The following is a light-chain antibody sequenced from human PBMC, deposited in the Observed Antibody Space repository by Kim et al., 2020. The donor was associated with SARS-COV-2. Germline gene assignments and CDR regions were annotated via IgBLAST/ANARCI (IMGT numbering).Light chain of an antibody. CDR1: SSDVGGYNS. V-gene: IGLV2-11*01. CDR3: CSYAGTYTDV. CDR2: DVS. Sequence: QSALTQPRSVSGSPGQSVTISCTGTSSDVGGYNSVSWYQQHPGKAPKLMIYDVSKRPSGVPDRFSGSKSGNTASLTISGLQAGDEADYYCCSYAGTYTDVFASGTKLTVL. J-gene: IGLJ1*01.